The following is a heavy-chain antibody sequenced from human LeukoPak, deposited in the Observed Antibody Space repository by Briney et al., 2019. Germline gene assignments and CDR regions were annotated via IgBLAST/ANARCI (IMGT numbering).Heavy chain of an antibody. CDR1: GGSISRYY. V-gene: IGHV4-59*12. D-gene: IGHD3-10*01. Sequence: SETLSLTCTVSGGSISRYYWSWIRQPPGKGLEWIGSIYYSGSTYYNPSLKSRVTISVDTSKNQFSLKLSSVTAADTAVYYCARDGAGYYGSGSYYNAEDDAFDIWGQGTMVTVSS. J-gene: IGHJ3*02. CDR2: IYYSGST. CDR3: ARDGAGYYGSGSYYNAEDDAFDI.